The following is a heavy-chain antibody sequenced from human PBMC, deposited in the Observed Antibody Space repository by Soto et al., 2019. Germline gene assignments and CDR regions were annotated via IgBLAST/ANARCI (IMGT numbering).Heavy chain of an antibody. Sequence: EVQLLESGGGLVQPGGSLRLSCAASGFTFRNYAMSWVRQAPGKGLEWVSGISGSGGSTYYADSVKGRFTISRDNSKNTLYLQMNSLRAEDTAVYYFAKDNIVVVPAALYWGQGTLVTVSS. D-gene: IGHD2-2*01. CDR3: AKDNIVVVPAALY. CDR2: ISGSGGST. CDR1: GFTFRNYA. J-gene: IGHJ4*02. V-gene: IGHV3-23*01.